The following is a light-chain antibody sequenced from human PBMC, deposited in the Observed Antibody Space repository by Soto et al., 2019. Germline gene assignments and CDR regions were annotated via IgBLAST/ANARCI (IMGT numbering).Light chain of an antibody. Sequence: QSVLTQPSSASGTPGQRVSISCSGTSSNVGRNFVYWYQQLPGSAPRLLIQNNDQRPSGVPDRFSGSKSGTSASLAVRALQSEDEGLYHCAAWDDTLATLVFGGGTKLTVL. CDR2: NND. J-gene: IGLJ3*02. V-gene: IGLV1-47*01. CDR1: SSNVGRNF. CDR3: AAWDDTLATLV.